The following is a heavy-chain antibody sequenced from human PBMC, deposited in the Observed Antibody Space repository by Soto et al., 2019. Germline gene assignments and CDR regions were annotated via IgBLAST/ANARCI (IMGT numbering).Heavy chain of an antibody. Sequence: PGGSLRLSCAASGFTFSTYGMHWVRQAPGKGLEWVAVISYDGNNKHYADSVKGRFIISRDNSKNTLYLQMSRLKAEDTAVYYCAKTDRKLPLWFTIGDVWGQGTTVTVSS. CDR1: GFTFSTYG. V-gene: IGHV3-30*18. J-gene: IGHJ6*02. CDR2: ISYDGNNK. D-gene: IGHD3-10*01. CDR3: AKTDRKLPLWFTIGDV.